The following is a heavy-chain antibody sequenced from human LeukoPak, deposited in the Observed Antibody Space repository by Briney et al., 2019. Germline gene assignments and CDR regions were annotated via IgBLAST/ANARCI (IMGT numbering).Heavy chain of an antibody. CDR3: AREMDV. CDR2: ISYDGSNK. V-gene: IGHV3-30*04. Sequence: GGSLRLSCAASGFTSRSYALHWVRQAPGKGLEWVAVISYDGSNKYYADSVKGRFTISRDNSKNTLFLQMNSLRAEDTAVYYCAREMDVWGQGTTVTVSS. CDR1: GFTSRSYA. J-gene: IGHJ6*02.